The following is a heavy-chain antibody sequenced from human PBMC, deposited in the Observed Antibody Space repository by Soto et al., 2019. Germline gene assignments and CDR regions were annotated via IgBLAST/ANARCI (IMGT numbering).Heavy chain of an antibody. J-gene: IGHJ4*02. CDR2: INSDGSST. CDR1: GFIFSSYW. CDR3: ARGGYSYGYFYY. Sequence: PGGSLRLSCSASGFIFSSYWMHWVRQAPGKGLVWVSRINSDGSSTSYADSVKGRFTISRDNAKNTLYLQMNSLRAEDTAVYYCARGGYSYGYFYYWGQGTLVTVSS. V-gene: IGHV3-74*01. D-gene: IGHD5-18*01.